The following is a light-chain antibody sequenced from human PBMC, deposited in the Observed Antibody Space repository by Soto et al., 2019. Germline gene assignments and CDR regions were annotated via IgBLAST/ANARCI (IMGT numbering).Light chain of an antibody. V-gene: IGKV3-11*01. CDR3: QKRGNWPIT. CDR2: DAS. J-gene: IGKJ5*01. Sequence: EIVLTQSPATLPLSPGERATLSCRASQSVSSYLAWYHQKPGQAPRLLIYDASNSATGIPARFSGSGSGTDFTLTISSLEPEDFAVYYCQKRGNWPITFGQGTRLEIK. CDR1: QSVSSY.